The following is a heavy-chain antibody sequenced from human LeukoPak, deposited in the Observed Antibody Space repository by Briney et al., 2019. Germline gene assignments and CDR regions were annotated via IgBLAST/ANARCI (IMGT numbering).Heavy chain of an antibody. D-gene: IGHD3-22*01. CDR1: GFTFSSYA. Sequence: GGSLRLSCVASGFTFSSYAMSWVRQAPGKGLEWVSVISGSGGSTYYADSVKGRFTISRDNSQNTLYLQMDSLRAEDTAVYYCVKRRYDSSGYFDYWGQGTLVTVSS. J-gene: IGHJ4*02. CDR2: ISGSGGST. V-gene: IGHV3-23*01. CDR3: VKRRYDSSGYFDY.